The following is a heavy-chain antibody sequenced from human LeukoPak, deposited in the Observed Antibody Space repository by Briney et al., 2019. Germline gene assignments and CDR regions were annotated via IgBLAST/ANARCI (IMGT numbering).Heavy chain of an antibody. J-gene: IGHJ4*02. CDR2: IYYSGST. Sequence: ETLSLTCTVSGGSISSYYWSWIRQPPGKGLEWIGYIYYSGSTNYNPSLKSRVTISVDTSKNQFSLKLSSVTAADTAVYYCASCRYGDYFDYWGQGTLVTVSS. CDR3: ASCRYGDYFDY. V-gene: IGHV4-59*08. D-gene: IGHD4-17*01. CDR1: GGSISSYY.